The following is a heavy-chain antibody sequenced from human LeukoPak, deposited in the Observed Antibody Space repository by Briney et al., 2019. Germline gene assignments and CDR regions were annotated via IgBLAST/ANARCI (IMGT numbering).Heavy chain of an antibody. J-gene: IGHJ6*03. CDR1: GGSISSGDYY. CDR3: ARDGRITIPNDFWSGYYSPIMDV. CDR2: IYYSGST. Sequence: SQTLSLTCTVSGGSISSGDYYWSWIRQPPGKSLEWIRYIYYSGSTYYNPSLKSRVTISVDTSKNQFSLKLSSVTAADTAVYYCARDGRITIPNDFWSGYYSPIMDVWGKGTTVTVSS. V-gene: IGHV4-30-4*08. D-gene: IGHD3-3*01.